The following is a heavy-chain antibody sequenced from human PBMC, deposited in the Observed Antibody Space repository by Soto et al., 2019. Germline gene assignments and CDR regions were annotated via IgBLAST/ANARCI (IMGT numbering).Heavy chain of an antibody. J-gene: IGHJ6*03. CDR1: GGSISSGGYY. CDR2: IYYSGST. V-gene: IGHV4-31*03. Sequence: PSETLSLTCTVSGGSISSGGYYWSWIRQHPGKDLEWIGYIYYSGSTYYNKSLKSRVTISVDTSKNQFSLKLSSVTAADTAVYYCASASYYYFWSGDPSGYYHYYMGVGGKGTMVTVPS. CDR3: ASASYYYFWSGDPSGYYHYYMGV. D-gene: IGHD3-3*01.